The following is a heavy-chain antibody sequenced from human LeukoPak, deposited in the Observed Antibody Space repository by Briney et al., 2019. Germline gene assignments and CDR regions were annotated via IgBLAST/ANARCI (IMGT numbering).Heavy chain of an antibody. D-gene: IGHD5-12*01. Sequence: GGSLRLSCAASGFTVSSNYMSWVRQAPGKGLEWVSVIYSGGSTYYADSVKGRFTISRDNSKNTLYLQMNSLRAEDTAVYYCAKDRTGYSGPWYFDYWGQGTLVTVSS. J-gene: IGHJ4*02. V-gene: IGHV3-66*01. CDR1: GFTVSSNY. CDR2: IYSGGST. CDR3: AKDRTGYSGPWYFDY.